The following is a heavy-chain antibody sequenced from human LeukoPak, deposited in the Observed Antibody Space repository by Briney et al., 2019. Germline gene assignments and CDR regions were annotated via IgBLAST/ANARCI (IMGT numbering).Heavy chain of an antibody. J-gene: IGHJ4*02. CDR2: ISSGGSDT. D-gene: IGHD4-23*01. CDR3: AKPSPGGNHFDY. CDR1: GFTFGSYE. Sequence: PGGSLRLSCAASGFTFGSYEMNWVRQAPGKGLEWVSGISSGGSDTFYADSVKGRFTILRDTSKNTLYLQMNSLRADDTALYYCAKPSPGGNHFDYWGQGTLVTVSS. V-gene: IGHV3-23*01.